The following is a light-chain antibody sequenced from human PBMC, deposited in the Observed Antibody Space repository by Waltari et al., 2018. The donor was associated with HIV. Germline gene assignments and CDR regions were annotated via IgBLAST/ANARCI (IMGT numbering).Light chain of an antibody. V-gene: IGLV3-1*01. J-gene: IGLJ2*01. Sequence: SFELTQPSSVSVSPGHTARITCSGHKLGDIYACWYQQRPGQSPLLVIYQNNKRPSGIADPFASCRSGDTATLTISGTQAADEADYYWQAWDSSRPVFGGGTKLTVL. CDR3: QAWDSSRPV. CDR1: KLGDIY. CDR2: QNN.